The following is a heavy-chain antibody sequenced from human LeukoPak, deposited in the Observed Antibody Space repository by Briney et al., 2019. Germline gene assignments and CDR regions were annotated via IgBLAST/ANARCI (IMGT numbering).Heavy chain of an antibody. D-gene: IGHD3-22*01. CDR3: TTGGSPITMIVVPDY. CDR1: ALTFSNAW. Sequence: PGGSLRLSCAASALTFSNAWMSWVRQAPGKGLEWVGRIKSKTDGGTTDYTAPVKGRFTISRDDSKNTLYLQMNSLKTEDTAVYYCTTGGSPITMIVVPDYWGQGPLVTVSS. CDR2: IKSKTDGGTT. J-gene: IGHJ4*02. V-gene: IGHV3-15*01.